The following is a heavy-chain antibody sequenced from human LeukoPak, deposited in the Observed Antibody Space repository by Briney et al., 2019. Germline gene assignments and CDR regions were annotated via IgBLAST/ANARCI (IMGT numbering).Heavy chain of an antibody. Sequence: PSETLSLTCTVSGGSISSSSYYWGWIRQPPGKGLEWIGRIYSSGSTNYNPSLKSRVTMSVDTSKNQFSLKLSSVTAADTAVYYCARVRGGYYDILTGYYKGGYFDYWGQGTLVTVSS. J-gene: IGHJ4*02. CDR3: ARVRGGYYDILTGYYKGGYFDY. D-gene: IGHD3-9*01. CDR1: GGSISSSSYY. CDR2: IYSSGST. V-gene: IGHV4-39*07.